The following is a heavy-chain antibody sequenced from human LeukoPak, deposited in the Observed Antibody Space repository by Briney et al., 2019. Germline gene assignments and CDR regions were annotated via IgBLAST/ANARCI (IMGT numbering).Heavy chain of an antibody. Sequence: GGSLRLSCAASGFTFSSYEMNWVRQAPGKGLEWFSYISSSGSTIYYADSVKGRFTIARDNAKNSLYLQMNSLRADDTAVYYCARDYSSGWDDAFDIWGQGTMVTVSS. CDR1: GFTFSSYE. J-gene: IGHJ3*02. CDR2: ISSSGSTI. V-gene: IGHV3-48*03. CDR3: ARDYSSGWDDAFDI. D-gene: IGHD6-19*01.